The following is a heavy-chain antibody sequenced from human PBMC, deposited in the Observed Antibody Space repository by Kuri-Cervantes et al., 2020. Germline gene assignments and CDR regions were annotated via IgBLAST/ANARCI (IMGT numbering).Heavy chain of an antibody. V-gene: IGHV3-23*01. CDR3: ARRGKSYYYYYMDV. J-gene: IGHJ6*03. Sequence: GGSLRLSCAASGFTFSSYAMTWVRQAPGKGLGWVSAISGSGGSTYYADSVKGRFTISRDNSKNTLYLQMNSLRAEDTAVYYCARRGKSYYYYYMDVWGKGTTVTVSS. CDR2: ISGSGGST. CDR1: GFTFSSYA.